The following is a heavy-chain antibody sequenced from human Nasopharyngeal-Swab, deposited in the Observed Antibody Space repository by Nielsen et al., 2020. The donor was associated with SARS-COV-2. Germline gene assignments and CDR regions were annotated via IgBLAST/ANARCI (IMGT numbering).Heavy chain of an antibody. D-gene: IGHD6-6*01. Sequence: SETLSLTCAVYGGSFSGYYWSWIRQPPGKGLEWIGEINHSGSTNYNPSLKSRVTISVDTSKNQFPLKLSSVTAADTAVYYCARDRPQSSIAPDHYWGQGTLVTVSS. CDR1: GGSFSGYY. V-gene: IGHV4-34*01. CDR3: ARDRPQSSIAPDHY. CDR2: INHSGST. J-gene: IGHJ4*02.